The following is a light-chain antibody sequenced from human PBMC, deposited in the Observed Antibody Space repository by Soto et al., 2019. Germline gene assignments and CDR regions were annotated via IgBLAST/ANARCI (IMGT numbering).Light chain of an antibody. CDR3: QQGYSTPT. CDR2: AAS. Sequence: DIQMTQSPSSLSASVGDRVTITCRASQTISRYLNWYQQKPGKAPNLLIYAASSLQSGVPSRFSGSGSGTDFTLIISSLQPEDFATYYCQQGYSTPTFGQGTKVDIK. V-gene: IGKV1-39*01. CDR1: QTISRY. J-gene: IGKJ1*01.